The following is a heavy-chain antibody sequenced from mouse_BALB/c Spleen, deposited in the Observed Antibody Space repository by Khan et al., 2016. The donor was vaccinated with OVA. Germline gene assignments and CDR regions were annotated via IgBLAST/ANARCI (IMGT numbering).Heavy chain of an antibody. V-gene: IGHV2-6-4*01. CDR1: GFSLSRYS. D-gene: IGHD2-14*01. Sequence: VELVESGPGLVAPSQSLSITCTVSGFSLSRYSIHWVRQPPGKGLEWLGMIWGGGSTDYNSNLKSRLSIGKDNSKSQVFLKMNSLQTDDTAMYYCARAYYRYDGYYAMDYWGQGTSVTVSS. CDR3: ARAYYRYDGYYAMDY. CDR2: IWGGGST. J-gene: IGHJ4*01.